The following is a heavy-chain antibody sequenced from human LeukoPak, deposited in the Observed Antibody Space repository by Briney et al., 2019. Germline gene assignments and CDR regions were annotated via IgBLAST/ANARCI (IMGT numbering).Heavy chain of an antibody. CDR3: ARDPTYYYDSSGYYLDY. J-gene: IGHJ4*02. CDR2: INWNGGST. Sequence: GRSLRLSCTASGFTFDDYGMSWVRQAPGKGLEWVSGINWNGGSTGYADSVKGRFTISRDNAKNSLYLQMNSLRAEDTALYYCARDPTYYYDSSGYYLDYWGQGTLVTVSS. D-gene: IGHD3-22*01. V-gene: IGHV3-20*04. CDR1: GFTFDDYG.